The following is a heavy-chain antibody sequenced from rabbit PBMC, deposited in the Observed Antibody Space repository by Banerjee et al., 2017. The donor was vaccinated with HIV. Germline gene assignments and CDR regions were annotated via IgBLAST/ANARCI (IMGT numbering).Heavy chain of an antibody. D-gene: IGHD7-1*01. Sequence: QEQLEESGGDLVKPEGSLTLTCTASGFTFSSTYWMSWVRQAPGKGLEWIGWIKTTNDENYYASWAKGRFTISKASSTTVTLQMTSLAAADTATYFCARNPGGNLGTRLDLWGPGTLVTVS. CDR3: ARNPGGNLGTRLDL. V-gene: IGHV1S45*01. J-gene: IGHJ3*01. CDR2: IKTTNDEN. CDR1: GFTFSSTYW.